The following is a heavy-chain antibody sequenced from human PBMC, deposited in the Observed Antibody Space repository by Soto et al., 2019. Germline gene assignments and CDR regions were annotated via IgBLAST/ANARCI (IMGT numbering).Heavy chain of an antibody. Sequence: EVQLLESGGGLVQPGGSLRLSCAASGFTFGSYAMGWVRQAPGKGLEWVSAITGNGGATNYADSVKGRFTISRDNSKDTLYLQMNSLRAEDTALYYCAKGAYSAVCRWFDPWGQGTLVTVSS. CDR3: AKGAYSAVCRWFDP. D-gene: IGHD6-13*01. V-gene: IGHV3-23*01. CDR2: ITGNGGAT. CDR1: GFTFGSYA. J-gene: IGHJ5*02.